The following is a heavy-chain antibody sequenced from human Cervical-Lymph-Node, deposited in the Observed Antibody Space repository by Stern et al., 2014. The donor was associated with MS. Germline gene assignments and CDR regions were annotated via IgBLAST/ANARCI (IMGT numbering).Heavy chain of an antibody. J-gene: IGHJ4*02. V-gene: IGHV1-69*01. D-gene: IGHD3-22*01. CDR1: GGTFSSYA. Sequence: VQLVESGAEVKKPGSSVKVSCKASGGTFSSYAISWVRQAPGQGLEWMGGVIPIFGTANDAQKFQGRVTITADESTSTAYMELSSLRSEDTAVYYCARGSYDSSGYYQGFDYWGQGTLVTVSS. CDR2: VIPIFGTA. CDR3: ARGSYDSSGYYQGFDY.